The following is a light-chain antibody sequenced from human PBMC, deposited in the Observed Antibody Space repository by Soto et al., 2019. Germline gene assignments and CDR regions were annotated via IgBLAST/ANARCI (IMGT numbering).Light chain of an antibody. Sequence: QSLLTQPASVSGSPGQSITISCTGTSSDVGGYNYVSWYQQHPGKAPKLMIYAVSYRPSGVSNRFSGSKSGNTASLTISGLQAEDEADYYCSSYTSSIPVVFGGGTKLTVL. CDR2: AVS. V-gene: IGLV2-14*01. J-gene: IGLJ2*01. CDR1: SSDVGGYNY. CDR3: SSYTSSIPVV.